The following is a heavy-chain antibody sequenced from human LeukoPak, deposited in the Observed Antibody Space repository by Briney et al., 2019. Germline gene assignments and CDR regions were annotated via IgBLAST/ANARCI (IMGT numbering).Heavy chain of an antibody. CDR3: AREGDIVVVPAAPGDV. V-gene: IGHV3-7*01. CDR1: GFAFSSYW. D-gene: IGHD2-2*01. J-gene: IGHJ6*04. Sequence: GGSLRLSCAASGFAFSSYWMSWVRQAPGKGLEWVANIKQDGSEKYYVDSVKGRFTISRDNAKNSLYLQMNSLRAEDTAVYYCAREGDIVVVPAAPGDVWGKGTTVTVSS. CDR2: IKQDGSEK.